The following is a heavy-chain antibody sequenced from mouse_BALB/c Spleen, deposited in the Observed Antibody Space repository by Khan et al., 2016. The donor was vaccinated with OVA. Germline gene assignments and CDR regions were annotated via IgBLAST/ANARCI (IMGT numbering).Heavy chain of an antibody. J-gene: IGHJ1*01. V-gene: IGHV5-12-1*01. D-gene: IGHD2-4*01. Sequence: EVELVESGGGLVKPGGSLKFSCAASEFAFSSYDMSWVRQTPEKRLEWVAYISGGGGRTYYPDTVKGRFTISRDNAKNTLYLEMSRLKSEDTAMYYCVRARVSTMITTWYFDVWGAGTTVTVSS. CDR3: VRARVSTMITTWYFDV. CDR1: EFAFSSYD. CDR2: ISGGGGRT.